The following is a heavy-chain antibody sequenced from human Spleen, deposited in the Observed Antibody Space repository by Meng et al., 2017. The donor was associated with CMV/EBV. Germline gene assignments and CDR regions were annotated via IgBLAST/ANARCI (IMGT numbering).Heavy chain of an antibody. V-gene: IGHV3-30-3*01. D-gene: IGHD3-3*01. Sequence: GGSLRLSCKGSGFTFGYYAMHWVRQAPGKGLEWVAGTLFDGNNKYYADSVRGRFTISRDNSKNTLYLQIDSLRAADTAVYYCARADFWSGSHPYFHHWGQGALVTVSS. CDR1: GFTFGYYA. J-gene: IGHJ4*02. CDR2: TLFDGNNK. CDR3: ARADFWSGSHPYFHH.